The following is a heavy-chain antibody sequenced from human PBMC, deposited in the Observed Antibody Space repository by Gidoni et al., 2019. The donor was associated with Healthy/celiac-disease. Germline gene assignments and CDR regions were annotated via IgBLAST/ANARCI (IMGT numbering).Heavy chain of an antibody. V-gene: IGHV6-1*01. CDR1: GDSVSSNSAA. CDR3: ARARYYYDSSGYVDWFDP. J-gene: IGHJ5*02. Sequence: QVQLQQSGPGLVKPSQTLSLTCAISGDSVSSNSAAWNWIRQSPSRGLEWLGRTYYRSKWYNDYAVSVKSRITINPDTSKNQFSLQLNSVTPEDTAVYYCARARYYYDSSGYVDWFDPWGQGTLVTVSS. D-gene: IGHD3-22*01. CDR2: TYYRSKWYN.